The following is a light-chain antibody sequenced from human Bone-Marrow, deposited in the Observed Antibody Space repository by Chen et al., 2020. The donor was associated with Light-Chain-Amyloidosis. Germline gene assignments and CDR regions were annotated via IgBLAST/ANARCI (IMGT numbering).Light chain of an antibody. Sequence: SYVLTPPSSVSVAPGQTATIACGGNNIGSTSVHWYQQTPGQAPLLVVYDDSDRPSGIPERLSGCNSRNTATLTISRVEAGDEADYCCQVWDSSSDRTVFGGGTKLTVL. CDR2: DDS. J-gene: IGLJ3*02. V-gene: IGLV3-21*02. CDR3: QVWDSSSDRTV. CDR1: NIGSTS.